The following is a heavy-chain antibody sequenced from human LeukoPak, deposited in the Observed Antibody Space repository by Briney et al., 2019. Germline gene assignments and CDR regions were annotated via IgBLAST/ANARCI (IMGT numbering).Heavy chain of an antibody. CDR1: GYTFTSYY. CDR2: INPSGGST. J-gene: IGHJ6*02. Sequence: ASVKVSCKASGYTFTSYYMHWVRQAPGQGLEWMGIINPSGGSTSYAQKFQGRVTMTRDTSTSTVYMELSSLRSEDTAVYYCASGPGIAVAGTPYYGMDVWGQGAMVTVSS. V-gene: IGHV1-46*01. CDR3: ASGPGIAVAGTPYYGMDV. D-gene: IGHD6-19*01.